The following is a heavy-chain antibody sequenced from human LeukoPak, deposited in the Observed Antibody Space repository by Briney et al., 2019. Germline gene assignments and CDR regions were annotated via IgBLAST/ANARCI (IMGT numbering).Heavy chain of an antibody. V-gene: IGHV4-59*08. CDR1: GGSISSYY. CDR2: IYYSGST. Sequence: PSETLSLTCTVSGGSISSYYWSWIRQPPGKGLEWIGFIYYSGSTNYNPSLKCRVSISVDTSKNQFSLKLSSVTAADTAVYYCARGMVRGVIIHPFDYWGQGTLVTVSS. CDR3: ARGMVRGVIIHPFDY. D-gene: IGHD3-10*01. J-gene: IGHJ4*02.